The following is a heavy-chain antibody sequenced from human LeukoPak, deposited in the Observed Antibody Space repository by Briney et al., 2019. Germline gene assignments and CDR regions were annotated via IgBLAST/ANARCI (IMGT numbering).Heavy chain of an antibody. V-gene: IGHV3-49*04. CDR1: GFTFGDYA. Sequence: GGSLRLSCTVSGFTFGDYAMSWVRQAPGRGLEWVGFIRSKAYGGTTEYAASVEGRFTISRDDSKSIAYLQMNSLKTEDTAVYYCTRGYYDFWSGYYNFDYWGQGTLVTVSS. CDR2: IRSKAYGGTT. J-gene: IGHJ4*02. CDR3: TRGYYDFWSGYYNFDY. D-gene: IGHD3-3*01.